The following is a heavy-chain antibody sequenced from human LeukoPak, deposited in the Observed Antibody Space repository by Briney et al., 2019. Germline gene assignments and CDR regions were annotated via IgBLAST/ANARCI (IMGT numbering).Heavy chain of an antibody. V-gene: IGHV4-39*01. CDR2: IYYSGSS. J-gene: IGHJ4*02. D-gene: IGHD5-24*01. CDR1: GGSISSSSSY. Sequence: PSETLSLTCSVSGGSISSSSSYWGWVRQPPGKGLEWIGSIYYSGSSFNNPALKSRVTISVDTSKNQFSLKLSSVTAADTAVYYCARHRSGWLQSSFDYWGQGTLVTVSS. CDR3: ARHRSGWLQSSFDY.